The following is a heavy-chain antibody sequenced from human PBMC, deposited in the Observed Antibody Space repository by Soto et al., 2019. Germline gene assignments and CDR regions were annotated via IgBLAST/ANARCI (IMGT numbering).Heavy chain of an antibody. CDR1: GFSLSTSGVG. D-gene: IGHD3-22*01. J-gene: IGHJ3*02. Sequence: QITLKESGPTLVKPTQTLTLTCTFSGFSLSTSGVGVGWIRQPPGKALEWLALIYWDDDKRYSPSLNSRLTITKDTSKNQVVLTMTNMDPVDTATYYCALSITMIASDAFDIWGQGTMVTVSS. CDR2: IYWDDDK. V-gene: IGHV2-5*02. CDR3: ALSITMIASDAFDI.